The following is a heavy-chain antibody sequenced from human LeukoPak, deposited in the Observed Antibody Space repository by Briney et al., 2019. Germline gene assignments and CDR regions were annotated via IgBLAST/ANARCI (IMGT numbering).Heavy chain of an antibody. CDR1: GGSISGYY. V-gene: IGHV4-4*07. CDR3: ARGDSTNQDGDYYGLDV. D-gene: IGHD5/OR15-5a*01. Sequence: SETLSLTCTVSGGSISGYYWSWIRQSAGKGLEWIGRIYNSGSTNYNPSLKCRATMSVDTSKNHFSLNLSSVTAADTAVYYCARGDSTNQDGDYYGLDVWGQGTTVTVSS. CDR2: IYNSGST. J-gene: IGHJ6*02.